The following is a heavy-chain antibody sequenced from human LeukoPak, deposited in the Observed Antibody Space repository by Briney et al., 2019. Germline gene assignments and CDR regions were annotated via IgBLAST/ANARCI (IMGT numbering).Heavy chain of an antibody. D-gene: IGHD6-13*01. Sequence: SETLSLTCTVSGGSISSYYWSWIRQPPGKGLEWIGYFDYSGSTHYNPSLKSRVTISVDTSKNQFFLKLTSVTAADTAVYYCARHGGSWTFDCWGQGTLVTVSS. V-gene: IGHV4-59*08. J-gene: IGHJ4*02. CDR2: FDYSGST. CDR1: GGSISSYY. CDR3: ARHGGSWTFDC.